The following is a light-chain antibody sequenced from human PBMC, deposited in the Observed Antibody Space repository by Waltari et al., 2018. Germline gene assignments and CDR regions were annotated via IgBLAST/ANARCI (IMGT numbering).Light chain of an antibody. CDR1: QSVGNF. CDR3: QQRGNWAPLT. Sequence: ELVLTQSPATLYLSPGERATLSCRASQSVGNFLAWYRQKPGQPPRLVIYDVSHRATGTPARFSGSGSGTDFTLTLSTLQPEDFAFYFCQQRGNWAPLTFGGGTEVVIK. V-gene: IGKV3-11*01. CDR2: DVS. J-gene: IGKJ4*01.